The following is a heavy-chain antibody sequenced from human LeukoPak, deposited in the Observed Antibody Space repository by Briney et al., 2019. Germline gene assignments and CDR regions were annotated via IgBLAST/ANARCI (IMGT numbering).Heavy chain of an antibody. V-gene: IGHV1-69*13. Sequence: SVKVSCKASGGTFSSYAISWVRQAPGQGLEWMGGIIPIFGTANYAQKFQGRVTITADESTSTAYMELSSLRSEDTAVYYCAGTRNIVVVPAAMSAFDIWGQGTMVTVSS. CDR3: AGTRNIVVVPAAMSAFDI. CDR1: GGTFSSYA. CDR2: IIPIFGTA. J-gene: IGHJ3*02. D-gene: IGHD2-2*01.